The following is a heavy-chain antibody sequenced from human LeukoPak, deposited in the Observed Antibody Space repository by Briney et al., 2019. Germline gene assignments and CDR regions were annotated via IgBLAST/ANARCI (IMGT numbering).Heavy chain of an antibody. J-gene: IGHJ5*02. V-gene: IGHV4-59*11. Sequence: PSETLSLTCTVSGGSISSHFWSWIRQPPGKGLEWIGYIFYSGTTKYNPSLKSRVTMSLDTAKNQVSLRLSSVTAADTAVYYCARDSGTTGEVKFDPWGQGSLVIVSS. CDR1: GGSISSHF. D-gene: IGHD3-10*01. CDR3: ARDSGTTGEVKFDP. CDR2: IFYSGTT.